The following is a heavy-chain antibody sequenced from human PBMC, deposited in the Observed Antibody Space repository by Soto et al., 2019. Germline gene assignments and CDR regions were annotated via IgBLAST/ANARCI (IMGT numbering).Heavy chain of an antibody. V-gene: IGHV3-23*01. CDR3: AKEGVTRWLVNAYFDY. CDR2: ISGSGGST. Sequence: EVQLLESGGGLVQPGGSLRLSCAASGFTFSSYAMSWVRQAPGKGLEWVSAISGSGGSTYYADSVKGRFTISRDNSKNTLYLQMNSLRDEDTAVYYCAKEGVTRWLVNAYFDYWGQGTLVTVSS. CDR1: GFTFSSYA. D-gene: IGHD6-19*01. J-gene: IGHJ4*02.